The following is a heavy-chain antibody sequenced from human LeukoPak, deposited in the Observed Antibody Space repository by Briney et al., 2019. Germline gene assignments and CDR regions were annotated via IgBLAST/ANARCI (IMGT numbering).Heavy chain of an antibody. CDR1: GFTFSSYE. Sequence: GGSLRLSCAASGFTFSSYEMNWVRQAPGKGLEWVSYISSSGSTIYYADSVKGRFTISRDNAKNSLYLQMNSLRAEDTAVYYCAIDRSSSFAFDIWGQGTMVTVSS. CDR3: AIDRSSSFAFDI. J-gene: IGHJ3*02. D-gene: IGHD6-6*01. V-gene: IGHV3-48*03. CDR2: ISSSGSTI.